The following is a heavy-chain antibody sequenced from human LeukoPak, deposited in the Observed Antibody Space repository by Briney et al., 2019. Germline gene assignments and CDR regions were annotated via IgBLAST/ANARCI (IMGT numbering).Heavy chain of an antibody. V-gene: IGHV3-23*01. Sequence: GGSLRLSCAASGFTFSNFAMSWVRQAPGKGLEGVSSITDSVVSTLYADSLSGRFTISRDNSKNTLSLQMKNLRAADTATYYCAKMTDARGRYGSGSHWGQGTLVAVSS. J-gene: IGHJ4*01. D-gene: IGHD3-10*01. CDR2: ITDSVVST. CDR1: GFTFSNFA. CDR3: AKMTDARGRYGSGSH.